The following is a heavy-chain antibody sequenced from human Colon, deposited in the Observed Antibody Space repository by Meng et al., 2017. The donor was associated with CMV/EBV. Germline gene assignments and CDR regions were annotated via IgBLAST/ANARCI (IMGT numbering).Heavy chain of an antibody. CDR3: AKEGGY. CDR2: INWDGGST. Sequence: GESLKISCAASGFTFSSYSMNWVRQAPGKGLEWVAGINWDGGSTVYVDSVKGRFAISRDNAKNLLYLQMNSLRPEDTALYYCAKEGGYWGQGTLVTVSS. D-gene: IGHD3-16*01. CDR1: GFTFSSYS. V-gene: IGHV3-20*04. J-gene: IGHJ4*02.